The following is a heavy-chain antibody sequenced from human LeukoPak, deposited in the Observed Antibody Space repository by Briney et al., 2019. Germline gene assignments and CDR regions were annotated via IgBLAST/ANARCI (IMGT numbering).Heavy chain of an antibody. CDR3: ARLNYYDRSGYYPFDP. J-gene: IGHJ5*02. V-gene: IGHV5-51*01. CDR1: GYSFTSYW. Sequence: GESLKISCKGSGYSFTSYWIGWVRQMPGKGLEWMGIIYPGDSDTRYSPSFQGQVTISADKSISTAYLQWSSLKASDTAMYYCARLNYYDRSGYYPFDPWGQGTLVTVSS. CDR2: IYPGDSDT. D-gene: IGHD3-22*01.